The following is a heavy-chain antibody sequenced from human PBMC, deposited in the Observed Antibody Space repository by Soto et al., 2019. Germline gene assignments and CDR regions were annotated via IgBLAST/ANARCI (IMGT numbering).Heavy chain of an antibody. CDR2: IYHSGST. V-gene: IGHV4-4*02. D-gene: IGHD6-13*01. CDR3: ARDRFAAAGYYFDY. Sequence: QVQLQESGPGLVKPSGTLSLTCAVSGGSISSSNWWSWVRQPPGKGLEWIGEIYHSGSTNYNPSPKRRVTISVHKSKNHSPLKLSSVTAADTAVYYCARDRFAAAGYYFDYWGQGTLVTVSS. CDR1: GGSISSSNW. J-gene: IGHJ4*02.